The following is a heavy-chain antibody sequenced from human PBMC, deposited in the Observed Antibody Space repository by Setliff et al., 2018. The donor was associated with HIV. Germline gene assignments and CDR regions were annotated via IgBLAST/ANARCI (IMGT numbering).Heavy chain of an antibody. CDR3: ARVGTTVTTRETYKWFDP. CDR1: GAPFSGFH. J-gene: IGHJ5*02. D-gene: IGHD4-17*01. V-gene: IGHV4-34*01. CDR2: IDHSGST. Sequence: SETLSLTCAVYGAPFSGFHWGWIRQSPGKGLEWIGEIDHSGSTKYNPSLRSRVTLSVDTSKNQFSLKIDSVIAADTAVYFCARVGTTVTTRETYKWFDPWGQGTLVTVSS.